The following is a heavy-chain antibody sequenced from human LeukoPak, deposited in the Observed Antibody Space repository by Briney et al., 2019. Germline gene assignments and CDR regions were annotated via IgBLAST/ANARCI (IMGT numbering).Heavy chain of an antibody. J-gene: IGHJ4*02. Sequence: GESLKISCKGSGYSFTSYWIGWVRQMPGKGLEWMGIIYPGDSDTRYSPSFQGQVTISADKSISTAYLQWSSLKASDTAMYYCARARVEATTFYGRTYYFDYWGQGTLVTVSS. V-gene: IGHV5-51*01. CDR2: IYPGDSDT. D-gene: IGHD1-26*01. CDR3: ARARVEATTFYGRTYYFDY. CDR1: GYSFTSYW.